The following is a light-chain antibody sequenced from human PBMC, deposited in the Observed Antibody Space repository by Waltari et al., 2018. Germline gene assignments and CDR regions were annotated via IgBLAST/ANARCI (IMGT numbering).Light chain of an antibody. CDR2: NDD. CDR3: AAWDDSLSGLTV. Sequence: QSVLTQPPSASGTPGQRVTISCSGSSSNIGRNPVNWYQQLPGTAPKLLIYNDDQRPSGVPDRFSGSRSGTSASLAISGLQSEDESKYYCAAWDDSLSGLTVFGSGTKVTVL. V-gene: IGLV1-44*01. J-gene: IGLJ6*01. CDR1: SSNIGRNP.